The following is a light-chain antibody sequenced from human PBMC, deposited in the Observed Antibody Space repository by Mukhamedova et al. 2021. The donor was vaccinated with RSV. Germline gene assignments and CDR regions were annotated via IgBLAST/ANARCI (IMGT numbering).Light chain of an antibody. V-gene: IGLV3-1*01. J-gene: IGLJ1*01. Sequence: GDKLGGKCASWFQQKPGQSPLLVIYENDKRPSGIPERFSGSTSGNTATLTIIGTQAVDEADYYCQSWDSNVFLFGTGTKVTVL. CDR1: KLGGKC. CDR3: QSWDSNVFL. CDR2: END.